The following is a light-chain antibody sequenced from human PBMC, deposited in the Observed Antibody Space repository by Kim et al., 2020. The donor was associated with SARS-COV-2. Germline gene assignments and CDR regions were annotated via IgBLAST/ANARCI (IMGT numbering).Light chain of an antibody. CDR1: QDISNY. CDR2: DAS. V-gene: IGKV1-33*01. CDR3: QQYDNPPLT. J-gene: IGKJ4*01. Sequence: DIQMTQSPSSLSASVGDRVTITCQASQDISNYLNWYQQKPGKAPKLLIYDASNLETGGPSRFSGSGSGTDFTFTISSLQPEDIATYYCQQYDNPPLTFGGGTKVDIK.